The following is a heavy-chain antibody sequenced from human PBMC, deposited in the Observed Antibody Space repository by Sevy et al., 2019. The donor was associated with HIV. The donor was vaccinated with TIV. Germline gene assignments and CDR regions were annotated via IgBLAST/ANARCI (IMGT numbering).Heavy chain of an antibody. J-gene: IGHJ6*02. D-gene: IGHD3-3*01. V-gene: IGHV3-23*01. CDR1: GFTFSNYA. Sequence: GGSLRLSCAASGFTFSNYAMNWVRQTPGKGLEWVSSISGSGDNTYYADSVKGRFTISRDISYNTVTLQMSSLRAEDTAVYYCAENEEFWSGYLAMDVWGQWTTVTVSS. CDR2: ISGSGDNT. CDR3: AENEEFWSGYLAMDV.